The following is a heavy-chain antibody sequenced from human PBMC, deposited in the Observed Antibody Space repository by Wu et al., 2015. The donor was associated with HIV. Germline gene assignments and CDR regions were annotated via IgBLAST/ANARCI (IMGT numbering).Heavy chain of an antibody. Sequence: QVQPVQSGAEVKKPGSSVKVSCKASGGTFSSYAISWVRQAPGQGLEWMGRIIPIFGTANYAQKFQGRVTITADESTSTAYMELSSLRSEDTAVYYCARDHITMVRGVIIVRGRLGYWGQGTLGHRLL. J-gene: IGHJ4*02. CDR2: IIPIFGTA. CDR1: GGTFSSYA. V-gene: IGHV1-69*13. CDR3: ARDHITMVRGVIIVRGRLGY. D-gene: IGHD3-10*01.